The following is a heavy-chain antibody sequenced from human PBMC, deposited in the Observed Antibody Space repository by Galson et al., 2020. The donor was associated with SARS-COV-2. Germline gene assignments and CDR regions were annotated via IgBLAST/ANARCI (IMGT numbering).Heavy chain of an antibody. D-gene: IGHD4-17*01. CDR2: ISSSGINI. J-gene: IGHJ4*02. CDR1: GFTFSSYS. V-gene: IGHV3-48*02. CDR3: TRDRYGDYLVDF. Sequence: GESLKISCAASGFTFSSYSMTWVRQAPGKGLEWLSYISSSGINIYYADSVKGRFTISRDNGQNSRQLQRNSLREEDTAVYYCTRDRYGDYLVDFWGQGTLVTVAS.